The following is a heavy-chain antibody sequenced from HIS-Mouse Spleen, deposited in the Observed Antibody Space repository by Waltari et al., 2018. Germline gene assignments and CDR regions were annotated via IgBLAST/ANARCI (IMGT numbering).Heavy chain of an antibody. J-gene: IGHJ2*01. Sequence: QLQLQESGPGLVKPSETLSLTCTVSGGSISSSSYYWGWIRQPPGKGLEWFGSIYYSGGTSHNPSFKRRVPLSVETPQNQLSLKLSSVTAADTAVYYCAREIPYSSSWYDWYFDLWGRGTLVTVSS. CDR2: IYYSGGT. V-gene: IGHV4-39*07. CDR1: GGSISSSSYY. CDR3: AREIPYSSSWYDWYFDL. D-gene: IGHD6-13*01.